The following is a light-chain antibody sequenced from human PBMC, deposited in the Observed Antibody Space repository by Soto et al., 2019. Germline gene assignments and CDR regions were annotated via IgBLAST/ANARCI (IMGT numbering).Light chain of an antibody. CDR2: GNS. CDR3: QSYDSSLRGWV. Sequence: QSVLTQPPSVSRAPGQRVTISCTGSSSNIGAGYDVHWYQQLPGTAPKLLIYGNSNRHSGVPDRFSGSKSGTSASLAITGLQAEDEADYYCQSYDSSLRGWVFGGGTKLTVL. J-gene: IGLJ3*02. V-gene: IGLV1-40*01. CDR1: SSNIGAGYD.